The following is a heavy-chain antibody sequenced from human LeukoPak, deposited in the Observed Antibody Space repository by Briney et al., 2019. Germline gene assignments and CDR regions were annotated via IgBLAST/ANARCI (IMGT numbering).Heavy chain of an antibody. CDR3: AKDMNYVWGSYPPGYYYGMDV. Sequence: GRSLRLSCAASGFTFGDYAMHWVRQAPGKGLEWVSGISWNSGSIGYADSVKGRFTISRDNAKNSLYLQMNSLRAEDTALYYCAKDMNYVWGSYPPGYYYGMDVWGQGTTVTVSS. CDR1: GFTFGDYA. CDR2: ISWNSGSI. J-gene: IGHJ6*02. D-gene: IGHD3-16*02. V-gene: IGHV3-9*01.